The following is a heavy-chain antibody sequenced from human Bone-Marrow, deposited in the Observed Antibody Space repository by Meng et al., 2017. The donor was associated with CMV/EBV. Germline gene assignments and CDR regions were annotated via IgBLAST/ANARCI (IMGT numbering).Heavy chain of an antibody. D-gene: IGHD2-2*01. CDR1: GGSFSGYG. CDR2: INHSGST. Sequence: SETLSLTCAVYGGSFSGYGWSWIRQPPGKGLEWIGEINHSGSTNYNPSPKSRVTISVDTSKNQFSLKLSSVTAADTAVYYCARGDRGDIVVVPADTGAPFDYWGQGTLVTVSS. V-gene: IGHV4-34*01. J-gene: IGHJ4*02. CDR3: ARGDRGDIVVVPADTGAPFDY.